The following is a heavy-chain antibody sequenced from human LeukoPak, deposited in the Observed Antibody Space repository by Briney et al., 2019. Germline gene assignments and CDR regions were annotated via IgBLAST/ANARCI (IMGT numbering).Heavy chain of an antibody. Sequence: SQTLSLTCTVSGGSISSGSYYWSWIRQPAGKGLEWIGRIYTSGSTNYNPSLKSRVTISVDTSNNQFSLKLSSVTAADTAVYYCARERYSGSYGYWGQGALVTVSS. V-gene: IGHV4-61*02. CDR1: GGSISSGSYY. CDR2: IYTSGST. D-gene: IGHD1-26*01. J-gene: IGHJ4*02. CDR3: ARERYSGSYGY.